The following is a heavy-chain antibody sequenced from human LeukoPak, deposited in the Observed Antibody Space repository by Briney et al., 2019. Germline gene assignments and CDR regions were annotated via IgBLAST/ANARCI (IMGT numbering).Heavy chain of an antibody. D-gene: IGHD2-2*01. Sequence: GRSLRLSCLASGFIFSNNGMHWVRQAPGKGLDWVAFIQYDGSSIHYADSVKGRFTTSRDNYKNTVYLQMNSLRAEDTAVYYCARESSTTRIGGLDVRGQGTTVIVSS. CDR1: GFIFSNNG. V-gene: IGHV3-33*01. CDR3: ARESSTTRIGGLDV. J-gene: IGHJ6*02. CDR2: IQYDGSSI.